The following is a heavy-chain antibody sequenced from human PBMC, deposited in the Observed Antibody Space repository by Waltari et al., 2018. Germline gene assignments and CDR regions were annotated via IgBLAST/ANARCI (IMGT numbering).Heavy chain of an antibody. CDR2: ISYDGSNK. CDR1: GFTFSSLA. J-gene: IGHJ5*02. Sequence: QVQLVESGGGVVQPGRSLRLSCASSGFTFSSLAMPWVRQAPGKGLEWVAVISYDGSNKYYADSVKGRFTISRDNSKNTLYLQMNSLRAEDTAVYYCARGLETMIVGSPWGQGTLVTVSS. CDR3: ARGLETMIVGSP. D-gene: IGHD3-22*01. V-gene: IGHV3-30-3*01.